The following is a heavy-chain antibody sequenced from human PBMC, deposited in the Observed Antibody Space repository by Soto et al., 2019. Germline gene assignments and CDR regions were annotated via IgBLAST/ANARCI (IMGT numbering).Heavy chain of an antibody. Sequence: SETLSLTCAVYGGSFSGYYWSWIRQPPGKGLEWIGEINHSGSTNYNPSLKSRVTISVDTSKNQFSLKLSSVTAADTAVYYCAIREQLALLRYYYYYHYVMYVCGQGTSVPGSS. D-gene: IGHD6-13*01. J-gene: IGHJ6*02. CDR3: AIREQLALLRYYYYYHYVMYV. CDR2: INHSGST. CDR1: GGSFSGYY. V-gene: IGHV4-34*01.